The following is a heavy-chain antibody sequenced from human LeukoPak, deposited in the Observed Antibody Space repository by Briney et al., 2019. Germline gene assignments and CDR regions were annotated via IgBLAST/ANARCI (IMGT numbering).Heavy chain of an antibody. D-gene: IGHD1-1*01. CDR1: GGSISSGGYY. J-gene: IGHJ3*02. Sequence: SQTLSPTCTVSGGSISSGGYYWSWIRQHPGKGLEWIGYIYYSGSTYSNPSLKSRVTVSVDTSKNQFSLKLSSVTAADTAVYYCARGPYSVLVIRPPGAFDIWGQGTMVTVSS. CDR3: ARGPYSVLVIRPPGAFDI. CDR2: IYYSGST. V-gene: IGHV4-31*03.